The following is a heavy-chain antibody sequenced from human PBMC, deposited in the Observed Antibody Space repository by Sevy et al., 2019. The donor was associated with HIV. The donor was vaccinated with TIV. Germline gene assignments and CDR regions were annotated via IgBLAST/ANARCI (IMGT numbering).Heavy chain of an antibody. CDR2: ISSSSSYT. V-gene: IGHV3-11*06. Sequence: GGSLRLSCAASGFTFSDYYMSWIRQAPGKGLEWVSYISSSSSYTNYAASVKGRFTISRDNAKNSLYLQMNSLRAEDTAVYYCARDIVVVPAAIDYYGMDVWGQGTTVTVSS. CDR3: ARDIVVVPAAIDYYGMDV. CDR1: GFTFSDYY. J-gene: IGHJ6*02. D-gene: IGHD2-2*02.